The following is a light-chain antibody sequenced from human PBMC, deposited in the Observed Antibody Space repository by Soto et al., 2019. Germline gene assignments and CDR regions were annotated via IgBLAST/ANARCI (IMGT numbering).Light chain of an antibody. Sequence: QSVLTQPPSVSAAPGQTVTISCSGSSSNIGNNYVSWYQQLPGTAPKLLIYENNKRPLGIPDRFSGSKSGTSATLGITGLQTGDEADYYCGTWDSSLSAHVFGTGTKLTVL. V-gene: IGLV1-51*02. J-gene: IGLJ1*01. CDR1: SSNIGNNY. CDR2: ENN. CDR3: GTWDSSLSAHV.